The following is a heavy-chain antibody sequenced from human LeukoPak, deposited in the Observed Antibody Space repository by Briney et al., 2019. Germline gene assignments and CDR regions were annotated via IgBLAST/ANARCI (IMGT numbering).Heavy chain of an antibody. Sequence: ASVKVSCKASGYTFTSYGISWVRQAPGQGLEWMGWISAYNGNTNYAQKLQGRVTMTTDTSTSTAYMELRSLRSEDTAVYYCATAAYDKPTLREAPNLFDYWGQGTLVTVSS. CDR3: ATAAYDKPTLREAPNLFDY. D-gene: IGHD3-9*01. CDR2: ISAYNGNT. V-gene: IGHV1-18*01. J-gene: IGHJ4*02. CDR1: GYTFTSYG.